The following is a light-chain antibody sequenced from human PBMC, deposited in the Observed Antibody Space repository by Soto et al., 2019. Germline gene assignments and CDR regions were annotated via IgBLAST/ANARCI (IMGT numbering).Light chain of an antibody. CDR1: SSDVGAYNY. V-gene: IGLV2-11*01. J-gene: IGLJ2*01. CDR2: AVS. Sequence: QSALTQPRSVSGSPGQSVTISCTGTSSDVGAYNYVSWYQQHPGKAPKLMIYAVSQRPSGVPDRFSGSRSGNTASLTISGLQAEDEADYYCCSYAGSYTFDVVFGGGTKVTVL. CDR3: CSYAGSYTFDVV.